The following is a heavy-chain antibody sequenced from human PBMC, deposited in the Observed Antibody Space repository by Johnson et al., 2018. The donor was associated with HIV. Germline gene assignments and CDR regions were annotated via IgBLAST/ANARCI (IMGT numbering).Heavy chain of an antibody. Sequence: QVQLVESGGGVVQPGRSLRLSCAGTGFTFSNYVLHWVLQAPGKGLEWVALITYDGSHKYYEDPVKGRFTISRDNSKNTVWLQLNSLRAEDTGVYYCAKGEYFDSGGYYHVVMNGFDIWGQGTTVIVSS. CDR2: ITYDGSHK. CDR3: AKGEYFDSGGYYHVVMNGFDI. V-gene: IGHV3-30*18. CDR1: GFTFSNYV. J-gene: IGHJ3*02. D-gene: IGHD3-22*01.